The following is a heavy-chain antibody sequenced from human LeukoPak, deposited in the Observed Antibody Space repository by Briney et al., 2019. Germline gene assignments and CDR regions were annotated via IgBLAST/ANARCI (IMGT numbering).Heavy chain of an antibody. CDR1: GFTFSSYG. D-gene: IGHD4-17*01. J-gene: IGHJ4*02. CDR3: AKSDYGDYGAY. CDR2: MSYDGSNK. V-gene: IGHV3-30*18. Sequence: PGGSLRLSCAASGFTFSSYGMHWVRQAPGKGLEGVAIMSYDGSNKYYADSVKGRFTISRDNSKNTLYLQMNSLRAEDTAVYYCAKSDYGDYGAYWGQGTLVTVSS.